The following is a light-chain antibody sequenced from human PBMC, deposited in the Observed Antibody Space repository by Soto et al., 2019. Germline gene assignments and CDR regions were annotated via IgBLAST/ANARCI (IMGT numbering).Light chain of an antibody. CDR2: AAS. CDR3: QQSYITHPIT. V-gene: IGKV1-39*01. Sequence: DIQMTQSPSTLSASVGDRVAITCRASQSVSRYLNWYQHKPGKAPKLLXNAASNLRSGVPSRFSGSGSGTDFTLTIDGLQTEDFAVYYCQQSYITHPITFGQGTRLEIK. CDR1: QSVSRY. J-gene: IGKJ5*01.